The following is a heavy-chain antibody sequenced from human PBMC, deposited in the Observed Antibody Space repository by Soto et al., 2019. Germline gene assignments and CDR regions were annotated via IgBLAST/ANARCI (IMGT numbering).Heavy chain of an antibody. CDR1: GFSLTTSGVG. CDR2: IYWDDDK. D-gene: IGHD1-20*01. CDR3: AHRVVPANQYNWNGGHFDY. J-gene: IGHJ4*02. V-gene: IGHV2-5*02. Sequence: QITLKASGPTLVKPTETLTLTCTFSGFSLTTSGVGVGWIRQPPGKALEWLVFIYWDDDKRYNPSLRNRLTITKDTSKNQLVLTMTNMDPVDTATYYCAHRVVPANQYNWNGGHFDYWGQGTLVTVSS.